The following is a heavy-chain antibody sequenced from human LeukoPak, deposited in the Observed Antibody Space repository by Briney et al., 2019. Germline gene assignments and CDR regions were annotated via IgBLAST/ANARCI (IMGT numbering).Heavy chain of an antibody. CDR2: ISSSGSI. J-gene: IGHJ4*02. V-gene: IGHV3-48*02. CDR1: GFTFSSYG. CDR3: ARRFDS. Sequence: GGSLGLSCVASGFTFSSYGMNWVRQAPGKGLEWVSYISSSGSIYYADSVKGRFTISRDNAKNSLYLQMNSLRDEDTAVYYCARRFDSWGQGTLVTVSS.